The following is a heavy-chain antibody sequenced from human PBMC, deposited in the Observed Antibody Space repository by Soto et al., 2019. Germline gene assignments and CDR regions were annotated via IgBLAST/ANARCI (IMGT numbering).Heavy chain of an antibody. J-gene: IGHJ4*02. D-gene: IGHD2-21*01. V-gene: IGHV3-7*03. CDR1: GFTFSNYW. CDR2: IQEYGNGK. CDR3: ARGLTDGRSPSDY. Sequence: GGSLRLSCAASGFTFSNYWMNWVRQAPGKGLEWVANIQEYGNGKNYVDSVKGRFTIFRDNAQNSLLLQMDSLRSEDTAVYYCARGLTDGRSPSDYWGQGTLVTVSS.